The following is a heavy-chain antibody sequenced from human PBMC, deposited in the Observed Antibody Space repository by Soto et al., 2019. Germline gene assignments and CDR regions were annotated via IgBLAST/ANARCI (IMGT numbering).Heavy chain of an antibody. J-gene: IGHJ4*02. CDR1: GYTFTNYN. D-gene: IGHD6-6*01. V-gene: IGHV1-8*01. Sequence: VQLVQSGAEVKKPGASVKVSCKTSGYTFTNYNINWVRQATGQGLGWMGWMNPNSGNTGYAQKLQGIVTMTRNTSITTAYMELSSLRSGDTAVYYCARAEPYSTSSPFDYCGEGTLVTVSS. CDR2: MNPNSGNT. CDR3: ARAEPYSTSSPFDY.